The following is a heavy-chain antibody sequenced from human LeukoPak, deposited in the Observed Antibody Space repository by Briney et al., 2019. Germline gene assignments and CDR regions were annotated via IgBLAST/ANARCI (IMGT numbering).Heavy chain of an antibody. CDR3: VKALGGSGSY. J-gene: IGHJ4*02. Sequence: GGSLTLSCAASGFTFSGYGMSWVRQAPGKGLEWVAFIRNDGTKEYHADSVKGRFSISRDNPKNTLYLQMNSLSVEDTAIYYCVKALGGSGSYWGQGTSVIVSS. D-gene: IGHD3-10*01. CDR2: IRNDGTKE. V-gene: IGHV3-30*02. CDR1: GFTFSGYG.